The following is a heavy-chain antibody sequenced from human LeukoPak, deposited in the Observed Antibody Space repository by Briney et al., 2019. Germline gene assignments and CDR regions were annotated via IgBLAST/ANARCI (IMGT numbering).Heavy chain of an antibody. Sequence: SETLSLTCAVYGGSFSGYYWSWIRQPPGKGLEWIGEINHSGSTNYNPSLKSRVTISVDTSKNQFSLKLSSVTAADTAVYYCAKDPGVRGAFDIWGQGAMVTVSS. D-gene: IGHD3-10*01. CDR2: INHSGST. CDR1: GGSFSGYY. CDR3: AKDPGVRGAFDI. V-gene: IGHV4-34*01. J-gene: IGHJ3*02.